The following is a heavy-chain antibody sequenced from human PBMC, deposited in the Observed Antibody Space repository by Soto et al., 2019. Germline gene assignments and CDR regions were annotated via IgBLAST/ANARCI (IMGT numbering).Heavy chain of an antibody. V-gene: IGHV3-15*07. J-gene: IGHJ4*02. CDR1: GFTFSNAW. Sequence: GGSLRLSCAASGFTFSNAWMNWVRQAPGKGLEWVGRIKSKTDGGTTDYAAPVKGRFTISRDDSKNTLYLQMNSLKTEDTAVYYCTTDWTYYDILTGYEFDYWGQGTLVTVSS. CDR3: TTDWTYYDILTGYEFDY. CDR2: IKSKTDGGTT. D-gene: IGHD3-9*01.